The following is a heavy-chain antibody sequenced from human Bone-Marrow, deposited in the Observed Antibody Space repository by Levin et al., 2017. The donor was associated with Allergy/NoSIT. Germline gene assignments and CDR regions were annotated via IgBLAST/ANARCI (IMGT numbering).Heavy chain of an antibody. CDR2: INHSGST. V-gene: IGHV4-34*01. CDR3: ARGRLGDFWSGYRRPDYYYYYGMDV. J-gene: IGHJ6*02. CDR1: GGSFSGYY. Sequence: PSQTLSLTCAVYGGSFSGYYWSWIRQPPGKGLEWIGEINHSGSTNYNPSLKSRVTISVDTSKNQFSLKLSSVTAADTAVYYCARGRLGDFWSGYRRPDYYYYYGMDVWGQGTTVTVSS. D-gene: IGHD3-3*01.